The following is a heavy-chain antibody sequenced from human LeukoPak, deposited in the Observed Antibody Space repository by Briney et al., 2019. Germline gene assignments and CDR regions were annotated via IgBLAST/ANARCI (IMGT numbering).Heavy chain of an antibody. J-gene: IGHJ4*02. D-gene: IGHD6-19*01. CDR3: AKDRVPNSSGWYGFDY. CDR2: ISYDGSNK. V-gene: IGHV3-30*18. Sequence: GGSLRLSCAASGFTFSSYGMHWVRQAPGKGLEWVAVISYDGSNKYYADSVKGRFTISRDNSKNTLYLQMNSLRAEDTAVYYCAKDRVPNSSGWYGFDYWGQGTLVTVYS. CDR1: GFTFSSYG.